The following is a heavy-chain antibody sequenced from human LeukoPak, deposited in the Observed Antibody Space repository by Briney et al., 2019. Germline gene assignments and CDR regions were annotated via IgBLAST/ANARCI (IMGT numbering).Heavy chain of an antibody. Sequence: PSETRSLTCAVSGYSISSGYYWGWIRQPPGKGLEWIGSIYHSGSTYYNPSLKSRVTISVDTSKNQFSLKLSSVTAADTAVYYCARGPRGDYVWGSYRWYYFDYWGQGTLVTVSS. CDR3: ARGPRGDYVWGSYRWYYFDY. V-gene: IGHV4-38-2*01. J-gene: IGHJ4*02. D-gene: IGHD3-16*02. CDR2: IYHSGST. CDR1: GYSISSGYY.